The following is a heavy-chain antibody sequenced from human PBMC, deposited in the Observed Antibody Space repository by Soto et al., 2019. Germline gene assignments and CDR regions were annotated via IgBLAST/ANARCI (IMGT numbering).Heavy chain of an antibody. CDR3: VRGPYYCAPSTSSYNWCDP. CDR1: VGSMSQYC. D-gene: IGHD2-21*01. Sequence: AETLSFTCNLPVGSMSQYCCKWVRQLLGNGLECIGVIYQRGSTDHNHLLKSRVTMAIDTSKNEFALKLSSVTAPDAGVYYCVRGPYYCAPSTSSYNWCDPWGRGTQVTVSP. V-gene: IGHV4-59*01. J-gene: IGHJ5*02. CDR2: IYQRGST.